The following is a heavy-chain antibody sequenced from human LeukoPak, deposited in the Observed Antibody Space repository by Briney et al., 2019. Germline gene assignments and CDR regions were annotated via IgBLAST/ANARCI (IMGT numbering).Heavy chain of an antibody. CDR1: GFVFGHSW. CDR3: VRDRGYSTFDY. J-gene: IGHJ4*02. D-gene: IGHD3-22*01. CDR2: INLDGSEI. Sequence: GGSLRLSCEASGFVFGHSWMSWIRQAPGKGLEWVANINLDGSEINYLDSLTGRLTISRDNAKDSLYLQMNGLRAENTAVYFCVRDRGYSTFDYWGQGTLVTVSS. V-gene: IGHV3-7*03.